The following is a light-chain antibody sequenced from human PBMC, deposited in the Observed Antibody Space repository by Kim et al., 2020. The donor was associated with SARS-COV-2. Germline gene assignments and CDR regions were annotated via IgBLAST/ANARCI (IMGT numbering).Light chain of an antibody. V-gene: IGLV2-11*03. Sequence: PGQSVTIACTGTSNDVGGYNYVSWYQQHPGKAPNLMIYDVSNRPSGVPDRFSGSKSVITASLTISGLQPEDEADYYCCSYAGSYMVFGGGTQLTVL. CDR3: CSYAGSYMV. CDR2: DVS. CDR1: SNDVGGYNY. J-gene: IGLJ2*01.